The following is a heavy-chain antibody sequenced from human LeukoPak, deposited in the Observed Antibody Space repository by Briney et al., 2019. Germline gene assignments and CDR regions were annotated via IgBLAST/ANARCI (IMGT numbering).Heavy chain of an antibody. V-gene: IGHV3-66*01. CDR3: ARVGYSSGWFRQ. CDR1: GFTVSSNY. Sequence: GGSLRLSCAASGFTVSSNYMSWVRQAPGKGLEWVSVIYSGGGTYYADSVKGRFAISRDNSKNTLYLQMNSLRPEDTAVYYCARVGYSSGWFRQWGQGTLATVSS. J-gene: IGHJ4*02. CDR2: IYSGGGT. D-gene: IGHD6-19*01.